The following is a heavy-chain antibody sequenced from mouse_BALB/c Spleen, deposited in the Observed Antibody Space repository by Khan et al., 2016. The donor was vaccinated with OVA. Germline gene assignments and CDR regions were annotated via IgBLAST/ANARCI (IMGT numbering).Heavy chain of an antibody. CDR2: ITNGGGST. J-gene: IGHJ2*01. CDR1: GFTFSHYS. D-gene: IGHD2-14*01. Sequence: EVEPVESGGGLVQPGGSLKFSCAASGFTFSHYSMSWIRRTLEKRLEWVAYITNGGGSTYYAATTKGRFTISRDNAKTTLYLQMSSLKAGDTATHCCARHGGTGYFDFWGQGTTLTVSS. CDR3: ARHGGTGYFDF. V-gene: IGHV5-12-2*01.